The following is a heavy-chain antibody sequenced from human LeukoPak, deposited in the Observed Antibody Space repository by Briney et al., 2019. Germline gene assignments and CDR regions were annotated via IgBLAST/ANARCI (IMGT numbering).Heavy chain of an antibody. CDR2: MNPNSGNT. D-gene: IGHD4-17*01. J-gene: IGHJ5*02. CDR1: GYTFTSYD. CDR3: ARGVRVTVTTSWFDP. V-gene: IGHV1-8*01. Sequence: ASVKVSCKASGYTFTSYDINWVRQATGQGLEWMGWMNPNSGNTGYAQKFQGRVTMTRNTSISTAYMELSGLRSEDTAVYYCARGVRVTVTTSWFDPWGQGTLVTVSS.